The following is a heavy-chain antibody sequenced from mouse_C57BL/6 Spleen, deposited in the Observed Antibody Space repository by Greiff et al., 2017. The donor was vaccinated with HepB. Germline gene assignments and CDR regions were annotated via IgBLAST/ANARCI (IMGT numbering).Heavy chain of an antibody. Sequence: EVQLVESGGGLVKPGGSLKLSCAASGFTFSDYGMHWVRQAPEKGLEWVAYISSGSSTIYYADTVKGRFTISRDNAKNTLFLQMTSLRSEDTAMYYCARSYEYDVCYAMDDWSQGTSVTVSS. D-gene: IGHD2-4*01. V-gene: IGHV5-17*01. J-gene: IGHJ4*01. CDR3: ARSYEYDVCYAMDD. CDR2: ISSGSSTI. CDR1: GFTFSDYG.